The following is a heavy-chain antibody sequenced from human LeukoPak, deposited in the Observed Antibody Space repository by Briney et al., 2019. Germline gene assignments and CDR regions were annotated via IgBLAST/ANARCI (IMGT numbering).Heavy chain of an antibody. D-gene: IGHD2-2*01. V-gene: IGHV4-61*02. CDR1: GGPISSGRYY. Sequence: SETLPLTCTVPGGPISSGRYYWSWIRQPAGKGLEWTGRIYTSGRTNYNPSLKSRVTISVDTSKNQVSLKLSSVTAADTAVYYCARVPTVSEYPFDYWGQGTLVTVSS. CDR3: ARVPTVSEYPFDY. CDR2: IYTSGRT. J-gene: IGHJ4*02.